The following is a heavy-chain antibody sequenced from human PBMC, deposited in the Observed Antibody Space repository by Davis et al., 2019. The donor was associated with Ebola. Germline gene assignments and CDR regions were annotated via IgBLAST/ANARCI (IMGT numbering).Heavy chain of an antibody. V-gene: IGHV4-59*01. D-gene: IGHD3-10*01. J-gene: IGHJ6*02. CDR1: GGTFSGYY. Sequence: SETLSLTCAVYGGTFSGYYWSWIRQPPGKGLEWIGYIYYSGSTNYNPSLKSRVTISVDTSKNQFSLKLSSVTAADTAVYYCARDRSRITMVRGVIYYYGMDVWGQGTTVTVSS. CDR3: ARDRSRITMVRGVIYYYGMDV. CDR2: IYYSGST.